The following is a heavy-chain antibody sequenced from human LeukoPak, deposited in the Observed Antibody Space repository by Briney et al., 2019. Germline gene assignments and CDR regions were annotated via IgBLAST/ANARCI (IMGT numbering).Heavy chain of an antibody. J-gene: IGHJ4*02. CDR3: TRASVVGVTGLPDY. Sequence: GGSLRLSCTASGFTFGDYAMTWVRQAPGKGLEWVGFIRNKAYGATPEYAASLKGRFTISRDDSNSIAYLQMNSLKTEDIAVYYCTRASVVGVTGLPDYWGQGTLVTVSS. CDR1: GFTFGDYA. V-gene: IGHV3-49*04. CDR2: IRNKAYGATP. D-gene: IGHD3-16*01.